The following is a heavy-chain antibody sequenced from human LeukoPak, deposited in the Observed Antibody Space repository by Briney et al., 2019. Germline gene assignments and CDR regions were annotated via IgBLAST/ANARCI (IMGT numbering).Heavy chain of an antibody. CDR2: IIPIFGTA. J-gene: IGHJ4*02. D-gene: IGHD6-6*01. CDR3: AGTSYSSSSRYFDY. Sequence: SVKVSCKASGGTFSSYAISWVRQAPGQGLEWMGGIIPIFGTANYAQKFQGRVTITTDVSTSTAYMELSSLRSEDTAVYYCAGTSYSSSSRYFDYWGQGTLVTVSS. CDR1: GGTFSSYA. V-gene: IGHV1-69*05.